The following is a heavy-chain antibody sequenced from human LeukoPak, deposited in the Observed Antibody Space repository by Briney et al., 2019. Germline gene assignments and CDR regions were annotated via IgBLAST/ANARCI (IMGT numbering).Heavy chain of an antibody. Sequence: ASVKVSCKPSGGTFSTYGVTWVRQAPGQGLEWMGRIVPAFGTVSYAEKFQGRVTIITDDSSSSAYMELRSLRSEDAAVYYCARDGPYSSSSSYYYSYMDVWGKGTTVTVSS. CDR3: ARDGPYSSSSSYYYSYMDV. D-gene: IGHD6-6*01. CDR2: IVPAFGTV. V-gene: IGHV1-69*05. CDR1: GGTFSTYG. J-gene: IGHJ6*03.